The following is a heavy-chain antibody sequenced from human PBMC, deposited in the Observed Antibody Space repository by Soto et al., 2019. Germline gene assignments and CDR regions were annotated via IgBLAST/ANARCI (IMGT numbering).Heavy chain of an antibody. J-gene: IGHJ3*02. Sequence: ASVKVSCKASGYTFTSYDINWVRQATGQGLEWMGWMNPNSGNTGYAQKFQGRVTMTRNTSISTAYMELSSLRSEDTAVYYCARDLDIVVVVAATGAFDIWGQGTMVTVSS. D-gene: IGHD2-15*01. CDR3: ARDLDIVVVVAATGAFDI. CDR2: MNPNSGNT. CDR1: GYTFTSYD. V-gene: IGHV1-8*01.